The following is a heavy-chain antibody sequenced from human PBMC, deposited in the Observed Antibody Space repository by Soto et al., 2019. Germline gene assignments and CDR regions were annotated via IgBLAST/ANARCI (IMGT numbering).Heavy chain of an antibody. D-gene: IGHD4-17*01. CDR2: ISSSSSYI. CDR1: GFTFSSYS. Sequence: EVQLVESGGGLVKPGGSLRLSCAASGFTFSSYSMNWVRQAPGKGLEWVSSISSSSSYIYYADSVKGRFTISRDKAKNSLYLQMNSLRAEDTAVYYCARTHDYADAFDIWGQGTMVTVSS. J-gene: IGHJ3*02. CDR3: ARTHDYADAFDI. V-gene: IGHV3-21*01.